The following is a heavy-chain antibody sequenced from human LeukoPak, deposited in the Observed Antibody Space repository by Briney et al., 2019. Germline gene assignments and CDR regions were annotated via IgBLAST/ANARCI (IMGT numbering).Heavy chain of an antibody. CDR1: GFTVSNSY. V-gene: IGHV3-53*01. CDR2: IYGGGSK. CDR3: ARDRYYYDSSANYYYTDV. Sequence: GRSLRLSCAASGFTVSNSYMGWVRQAPGKGLDGVSVIYGGGSKHYAEAVKGRFTISRDSSKNTLYLLMNSLRAEDTDVYFCARDRYYYDSSANYYYTDVWGKGATVTVSS. D-gene: IGHD3-22*01. J-gene: IGHJ6*03.